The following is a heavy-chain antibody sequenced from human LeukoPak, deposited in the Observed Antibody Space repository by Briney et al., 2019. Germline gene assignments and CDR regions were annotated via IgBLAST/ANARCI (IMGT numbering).Heavy chain of an antibody. D-gene: IGHD3-10*01. V-gene: IGHV3-53*01. CDR1: GFTVSSNY. CDR3: AGDSGCYYNGIDY. Sequence: PGGSLRLSCAASGFTVSSNYMSWVRQAPGKGLEWVSVIYIDGSTYYADSVKGRFTISRDNSKNTLYLQMNILSAADTAVYYCAGDSGCYYNGIDYWGQGTLVTVSS. CDR2: IYIDGST. J-gene: IGHJ4*02.